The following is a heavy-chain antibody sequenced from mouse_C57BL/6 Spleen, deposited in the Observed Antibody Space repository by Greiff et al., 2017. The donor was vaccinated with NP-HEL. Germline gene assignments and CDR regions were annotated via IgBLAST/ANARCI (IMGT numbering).Heavy chain of an antibody. Sequence: VQLKESGPGLVKPSQSLSLTCSVTGYSITSGYYWNWIRQFPGNKLEWMGYISYDGSNNYNPSLKNRISITRDTSKNQFFLKLNSVTTEDTATYYCARRDDGYWNAMDYWGQGTSVTVSS. V-gene: IGHV3-6*01. CDR1: GYSITSGYY. CDR3: ARRDDGYWNAMDY. CDR2: ISYDGSN. J-gene: IGHJ4*01. D-gene: IGHD2-3*01.